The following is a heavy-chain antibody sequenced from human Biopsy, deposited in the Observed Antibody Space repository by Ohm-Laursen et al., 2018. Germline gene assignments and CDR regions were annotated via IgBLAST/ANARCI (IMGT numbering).Heavy chain of an antibody. CDR2: INHRGRS. V-gene: IGHV4-39*07. CDR3: AREGGGLLPIRLTDF. CDR1: GGSINSGGHF. Sequence: SETLSLTCSVSGGSINSGGHFWGWVRQSPGKGLEWIGEINHRGRSSYSPSLQSRVTISVDASKNQFSLNMKSVTAADTAVYFCAREGGGLLPIRLTDFWGPGMMVTVSS. D-gene: IGHD1-26*01. J-gene: IGHJ4*02.